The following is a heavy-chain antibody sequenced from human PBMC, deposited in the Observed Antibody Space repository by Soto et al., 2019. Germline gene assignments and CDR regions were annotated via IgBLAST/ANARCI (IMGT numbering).Heavy chain of an antibody. D-gene: IGHD3-3*01. Sequence: GGSLRLSCAASGFTFSSYALTWVRQAPGKGLEWVSGISDGGDSTHYADSVKGRFTVSRDNSKNTLYLQINSLRAEDAAVYYCAKHSTTYDSWSGAVKGAFDVWGQGTMVTVSS. J-gene: IGHJ3*01. CDR3: AKHSTTYDSWSGAVKGAFDV. V-gene: IGHV3-23*01. CDR1: GFTFSSYA. CDR2: ISDGGDST.